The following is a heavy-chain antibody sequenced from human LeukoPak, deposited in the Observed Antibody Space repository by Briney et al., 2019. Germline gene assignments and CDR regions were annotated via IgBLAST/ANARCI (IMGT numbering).Heavy chain of an antibody. D-gene: IGHD3-22*01. CDR1: GFTFTNAW. CDR2: IKSKTDGGTT. CDR3: STTYYYDSSEGY. J-gene: IGHJ4*02. Sequence: GGSLRLSCAASGFTFTNAWMNWVRQAPGKGLEWVGRIKSKTDGGTTDYAAPVKGRFTISRDDSKNTLYLQMNSLKTEDTAVYYCSTTYYYDSSEGYWGQGPLVTVSS. V-gene: IGHV3-15*07.